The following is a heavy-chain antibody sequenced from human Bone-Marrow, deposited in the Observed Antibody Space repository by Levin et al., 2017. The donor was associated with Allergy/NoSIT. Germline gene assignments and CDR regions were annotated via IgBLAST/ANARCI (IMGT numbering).Heavy chain of an antibody. J-gene: IGHJ4*02. D-gene: IGHD4-17*01. CDR2: ISWNSGNI. CDR1: GFTFDDYA. CDR3: AKDAGTVTMYEYFDF. Sequence: GGSLRLSCAASGFTFDDYAMHWVRQAPGKGLEWVSGISWNSGNIHYTDSVKGGFTISSVNAKNSLYLQMNSRRAEDTALYYCAKDAGTVTMYEYFDFWGQGTLVTVSS. V-gene: IGHV3-9*01.